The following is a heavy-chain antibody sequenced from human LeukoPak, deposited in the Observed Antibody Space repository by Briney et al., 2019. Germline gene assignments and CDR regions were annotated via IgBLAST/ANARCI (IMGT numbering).Heavy chain of an antibody. Sequence: SETLSLTCAVYGGSFSGYYWTWIRQSPGKGLEWIAYIFYTGSANYNPSLKSRVTISVDTSKNQFSLKLTSVTAADTAVYYCARYRAFDIWGRGTLVTVSS. CDR1: GGSFSGYY. V-gene: IGHV4-59*01. CDR2: IFYTGSA. J-gene: IGHJ3*02. CDR3: ARYRAFDI.